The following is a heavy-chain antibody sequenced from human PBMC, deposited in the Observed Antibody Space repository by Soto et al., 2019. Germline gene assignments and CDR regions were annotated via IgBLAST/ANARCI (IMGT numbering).Heavy chain of an antibody. CDR1: GDSVRSEGYY. D-gene: IGHD3-22*01. V-gene: IGHV4-31*03. J-gene: IGHJ4*02. Sequence: SETLSLTCTVSGDSVRSEGYYWNWLRHHPGKGLEWIGYIHSGGDTRYNPSLKSRVSISIDTSKNQLSLMLSSVTAADTAVYYCSRDRGAHYYHTIVWGQGTLVTVSS. CDR3: SRDRGAHYYHTIV. CDR2: IHSGGDT.